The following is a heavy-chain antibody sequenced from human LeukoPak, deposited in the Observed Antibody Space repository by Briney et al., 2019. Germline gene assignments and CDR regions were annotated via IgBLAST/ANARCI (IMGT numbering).Heavy chain of an antibody. CDR1: GYTFTNFY. CDR2: INPSGGTT. V-gene: IGHV1-46*01. Sequence: VSVKVSCKASGYTFTNFYMHWVRQAPGQGLEWMGIINPSGGTTTYAQKFQGRVTMTRDTSTNTVYMDLSSLRSEDTAVYYCARDVSAGSQFFDYWGQGTLVTVSS. D-gene: IGHD6-19*01. J-gene: IGHJ4*02. CDR3: ARDVSAGSQFFDY.